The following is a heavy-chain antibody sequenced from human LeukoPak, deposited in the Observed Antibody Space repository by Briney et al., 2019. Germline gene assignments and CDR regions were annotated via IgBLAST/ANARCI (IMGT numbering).Heavy chain of an antibody. D-gene: IGHD3-22*01. J-gene: IGHJ4*02. CDR2: ISGSGGST. CDR3: AKQRDYYDTREIV. V-gene: IGHV3-23*01. CDR1: GFTFDDYA. Sequence: GGSLRLSCAASGFTFDDYAMHWVRQAPGKGLEWVSAISGSGGSTYYADSVKGRFTISRDNSKNTLYLQMNSLRAEDTAVYYCAKQRDYYDTREIVWGQGTLVTVSS.